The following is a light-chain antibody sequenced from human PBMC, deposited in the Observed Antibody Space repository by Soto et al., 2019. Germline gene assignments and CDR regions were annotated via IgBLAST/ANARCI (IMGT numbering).Light chain of an antibody. J-gene: IGLJ2*01. CDR1: KLGDKY. Sequence: SYELTQPPSVSVSPGQTASITCSGDKLGDKYASWYQQKPGQSPVVLIYEDTKRPSGIPERFSGSNSGNTATLTISGTQAMDEADYYCQAWDSGTVVFGGGTKLTVL. CDR2: EDT. CDR3: QAWDSGTVV. V-gene: IGLV3-1*01.